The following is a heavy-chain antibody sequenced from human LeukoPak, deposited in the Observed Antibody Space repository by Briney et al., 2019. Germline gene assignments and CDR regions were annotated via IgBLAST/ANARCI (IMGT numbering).Heavy chain of an antibody. CDR2: IWYDGSTK. D-gene: IGHD2-2*02. CDR1: GFTFSSSA. Sequence: GGSLRLSCAASGFTFSSSAMSWVRQAPGKGLEWVTGIWYDGSTKYYAGSVKGRFTISRDNSKNTLYLQMNSLRAEDTAVYYCARPAIEGVFDIWGQGTMVTVSS. J-gene: IGHJ3*02. CDR3: ARPAIEGVFDI. V-gene: IGHV3-33*08.